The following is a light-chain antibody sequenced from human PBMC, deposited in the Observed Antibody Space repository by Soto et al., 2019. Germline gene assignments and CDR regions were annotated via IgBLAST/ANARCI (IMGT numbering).Light chain of an antibody. V-gene: IGKV3-11*01. Sequence: EIVLTQSPATLSLSPGERATLSCRASQSVSSYLAWYQQKPGQAPRLLIYDASNRATGIPARFSGSGSGTDFTLTISSLDPEDFAVYYCQQRSNWHPTFGQGTRLEIK. J-gene: IGKJ5*01. CDR2: DAS. CDR3: QQRSNWHPT. CDR1: QSVSSY.